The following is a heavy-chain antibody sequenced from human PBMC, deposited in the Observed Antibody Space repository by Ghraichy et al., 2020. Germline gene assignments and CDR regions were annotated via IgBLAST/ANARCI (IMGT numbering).Heavy chain of an antibody. CDR2: IYYSGST. V-gene: IGHV4-59*01. J-gene: IGHJ2*01. CDR3: ARRNCSGGSCYRGHWYFDL. Sequence: GSLRLSCTVSGGSISSYYWSWIRQPPGKGLEWIGYIYYSGSTNYNPSLKSRVTISVDTSKNQFSLKLSSVTAADTAVYYCARRNCSGGSCYRGHWYFDLWGRGTLVTVSS. CDR1: GGSISSYY. D-gene: IGHD2-15*01.